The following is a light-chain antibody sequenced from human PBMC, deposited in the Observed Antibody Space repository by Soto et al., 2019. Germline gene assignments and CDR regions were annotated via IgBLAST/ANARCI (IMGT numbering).Light chain of an antibody. V-gene: IGKV1-5*03. J-gene: IGKJ1*01. CDR2: KAS. CDR1: QTVSSW. Sequence: DIQMTQSPSTLSGSVGDRVTITCRASQTVSSWLALYQQKPGRAPKLLIYKASTLKSGVASRFSGSGSGTEFTLTISSLQPDDFATYYCQQYDSFSVTFGQGTKVDIK. CDR3: QQYDSFSVT.